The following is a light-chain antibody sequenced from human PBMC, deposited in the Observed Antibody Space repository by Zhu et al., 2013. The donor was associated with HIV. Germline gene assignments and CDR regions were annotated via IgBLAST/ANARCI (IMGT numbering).Light chain of an antibody. Sequence: AIRMTQSPSSFSASTGDRVTITCRASQGISSYLAWYQQKPGKAPKLLIYAASTLQSGVPSRFSGSGSGTDFTLTIDWLQSEDFATYYCQQYYSDLLTFGGGTKVEIK. CDR3: QQYYSDLLT. CDR1: QGISSY. J-gene: IGKJ4*01. CDR2: AAS. V-gene: IGKV1-8*01.